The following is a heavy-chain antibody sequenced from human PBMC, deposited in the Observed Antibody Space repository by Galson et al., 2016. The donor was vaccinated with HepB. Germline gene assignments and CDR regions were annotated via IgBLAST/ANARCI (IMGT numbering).Heavy chain of an antibody. J-gene: IGHJ3*02. V-gene: IGHV4-39*01. D-gene: IGHD6-13*01. CDR3: ARREVAAGGRLGCDAFDI. CDR2: IYYSGVT. Sequence: SETLSLTCTVSGGSISSSYYYWGWIRQPPGKGLEWIGSIYYSGVTYYNPSLRSRGTISVDTSKNQFSLKLSSVTAADTAVYYCARREVAAGGRLGCDAFDIWGQGTMVTVSS. CDR1: GGSISSSYYY.